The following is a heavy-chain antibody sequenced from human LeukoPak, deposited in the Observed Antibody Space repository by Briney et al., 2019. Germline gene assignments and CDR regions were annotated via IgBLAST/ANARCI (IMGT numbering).Heavy chain of an antibody. CDR3: VGRYGGDCSQEYFDF. CDR1: GFTFDDYG. CDR2: ISSSGTTT. J-gene: IGHJ4*02. Sequence: GGSLRLSCAASGFTFDDYGMNWVRQAPGKGLEWVSYISSSGTTTYYADSVKGRFTISRDNAKNSLHLQVNSLRAEDTAVYYCVGRYGGDCSQEYFDFWGQGTLVIVSS. D-gene: IGHD2-21*02. V-gene: IGHV3-48*01.